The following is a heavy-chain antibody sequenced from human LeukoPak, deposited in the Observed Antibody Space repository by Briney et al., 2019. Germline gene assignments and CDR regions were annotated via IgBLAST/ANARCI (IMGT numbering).Heavy chain of an antibody. D-gene: IGHD2-15*01. V-gene: IGHV4-39*01. CDR3: ARAAVVAATPLLVDY. CDR2: IYYSGST. J-gene: IGHJ4*02. CDR1: GGSISSSSYY. Sequence: SETLSLTCTVSGGSISSSSYYWGWIRQPPGKGLEWIGSIYYSGSTYYNPSLKSRVTISVDTSKNQFSLKLSSVTAADTAVYYCARAAVVAATPLLVDYWGQGTLVTVSS.